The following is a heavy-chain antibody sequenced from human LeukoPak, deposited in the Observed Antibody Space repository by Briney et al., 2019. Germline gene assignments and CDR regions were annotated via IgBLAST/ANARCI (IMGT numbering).Heavy chain of an antibody. J-gene: IGHJ4*02. CDR1: GFTFTSYA. CDR3: AKDSRLIITYFDS. D-gene: IGHD3-22*01. Sequence: GGSLRLSCATSGFTFTSYAMSWVRQAPGKGLEWLSGISSSGGNTYYADSVRGRLTISRDNSKNTLYLQMHSLRADDTAVYFCAKDSRLIITYFDSWGQGTLVTVSS. V-gene: IGHV3-23*01. CDR2: ISSSGGNT.